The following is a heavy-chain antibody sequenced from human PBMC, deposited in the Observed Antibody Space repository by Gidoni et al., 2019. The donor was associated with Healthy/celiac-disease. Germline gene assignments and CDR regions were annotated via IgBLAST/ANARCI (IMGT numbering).Heavy chain of an antibody. V-gene: IGHV3-30-3*01. CDR1: GFTFSSYA. CDR2: ISYDGSNK. Sequence: QVQLVESGGGVVQPGRSLRLSCAASGFTFSSYAMHWVRQAPGKGLEWVAVISYDGSNKYYADSVKGRFTISRDNSKNTLYLQMNSLRAEDTAVYYCARDNWVYSSSWGMDVWGQGTTVTVSS. D-gene: IGHD6-13*01. CDR3: ARDNWVYSSSWGMDV. J-gene: IGHJ6*02.